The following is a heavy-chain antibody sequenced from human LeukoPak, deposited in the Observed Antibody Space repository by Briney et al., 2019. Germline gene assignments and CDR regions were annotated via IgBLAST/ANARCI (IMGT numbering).Heavy chain of an antibody. V-gene: IGHV1-69*04. CDR1: GDTFSSHV. D-gene: IGHD2/OR15-2a*01. CDR2: LLPLTGKL. Sequence: SVKVSCKTSGDTFSSHVISWVRQAPGQGLEWMGRLLPLTGKLTYAPNFNGRVTFTADQSTTTVYMEMSSLKSDDTAVYYCTRDRPGSAIIFVYWGQETLVTVS. CDR3: TRDRPGSAIIFVY. J-gene: IGHJ4*02.